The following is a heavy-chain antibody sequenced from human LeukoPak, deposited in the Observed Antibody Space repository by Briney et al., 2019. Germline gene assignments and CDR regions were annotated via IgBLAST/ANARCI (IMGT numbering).Heavy chain of an antibody. CDR2: VSYDGSNK. J-gene: IGHJ4*02. D-gene: IGHD6-19*01. Sequence: GRSLRLSCAASGFTFSSYGMHGVRQAPNKGLEWVAVVSYDGSNKYYADSVKGRFTISRDNSKNTLYLQMNSLRAEDTALYYCAQGGYSSGWFAYWGQGTLVTVSS. CDR1: GFTFSSYG. V-gene: IGHV3-30*18. CDR3: AQGGYSSGWFAY.